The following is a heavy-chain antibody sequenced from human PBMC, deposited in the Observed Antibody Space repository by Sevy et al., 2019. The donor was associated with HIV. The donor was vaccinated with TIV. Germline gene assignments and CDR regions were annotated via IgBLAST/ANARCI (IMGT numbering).Heavy chain of an antibody. CDR3: AKDRDVLLVPSTMRDXYXGXGXXX. V-gene: IGHV3-30*18. Sequence: GGSLRLSCAASGYIFSSYGIHWVRQAPGKGLEWVAFLSYDERNKYYADSVKGRFTISGDSSKNTFYLQMNNLRADDTAVYXXAKDRDVLLVPSTMRDXYXGXGXXXWGQGTTVTVSS. J-gene: IGHJ6*02. CDR2: LSYDERNK. D-gene: IGHD2-2*01. CDR1: GYIFSSYG.